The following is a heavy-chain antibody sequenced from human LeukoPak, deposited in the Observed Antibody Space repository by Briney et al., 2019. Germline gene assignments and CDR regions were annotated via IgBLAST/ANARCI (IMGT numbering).Heavy chain of an antibody. J-gene: IGHJ6*02. CDR2: ISSSSSTI. Sequence: PGGSLRLSCAASGFTFSSYSMNWVRQAPGKGLEWVSYISSSSSTIYYADSVKGRFTISRDNAKNSLYLQMISLRDEDTAVYYCARSTVVSPWGQGTTVTVSS. CDR1: GFTFSSYS. V-gene: IGHV3-48*02. D-gene: IGHD4-23*01. CDR3: ARSTVVSP.